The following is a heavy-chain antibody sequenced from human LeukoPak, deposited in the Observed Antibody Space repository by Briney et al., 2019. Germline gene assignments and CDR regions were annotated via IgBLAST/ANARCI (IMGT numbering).Heavy chain of an antibody. CDR2: INHSGST. V-gene: IGHV4-34*01. J-gene: IGHJ6*02. CDR1: GGSFSGYY. Sequence: SETLSLTCAVYGGSFSGYYRSWIRQPPGKGLEWIGEINHSGSTNYNPSLKSRVTISVDTSKNQFSLKLSSVTAADTAVYYCARIGRTIFGVVTTHYYGMDVWGQGTTVTVFS. D-gene: IGHD3-3*01. CDR3: ARIGRTIFGVVTTHYYGMDV.